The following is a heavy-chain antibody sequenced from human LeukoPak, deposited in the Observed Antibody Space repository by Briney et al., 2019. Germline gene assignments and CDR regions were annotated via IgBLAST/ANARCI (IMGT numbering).Heavy chain of an antibody. J-gene: IGHJ4*02. CDR2: ISSSSSYI. CDR1: GFTFSSYS. D-gene: IGHD3-22*01. V-gene: IGHV3-21*01. CDR3: ARVLTGDSSGYYYPSDY. Sequence: SGGSLRLSCAASGFTFSSYSMNWVRQAPGKGLEWVSSISSSSSYIYYADSVKGRFTISRDNAKNSLYLQMNSPRAEDTAVYYCARVLTGDSSGYYYPSDYWGQGTLVTVSS.